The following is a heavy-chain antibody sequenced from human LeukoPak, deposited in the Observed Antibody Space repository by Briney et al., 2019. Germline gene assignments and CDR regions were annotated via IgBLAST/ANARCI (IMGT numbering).Heavy chain of an antibody. CDR2: ISSSSSTI. J-gene: IGHJ4*02. CDR1: GFTFSSYN. Sequence: GGSLRLSCAASGFTFSSYNMNWVRQAPGKGLEWVSYISSSSSTIYYADSVKGRFTSSRDNAKNSLYLQMNSLRAEDTAVYYCARAGYSSNWRSFDNWGQGTLVTVSS. D-gene: IGHD6-13*01. V-gene: IGHV3-48*01. CDR3: ARAGYSSNWRSFDN.